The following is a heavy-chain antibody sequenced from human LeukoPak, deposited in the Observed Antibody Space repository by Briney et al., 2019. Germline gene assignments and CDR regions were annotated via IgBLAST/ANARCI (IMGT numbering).Heavy chain of an antibody. CDR1: GYTFTGYY. J-gene: IGHJ5*02. D-gene: IGHD3-16*02. Sequence: ASVKVSCKASGYTFTGYYMHWVRQAPGQGLEWMGWINPNSGGTNYAQKFQGRVTMTRDTSISTAYMELSRLRSDDTAVYYCARDGSPDDYVWESYRHNRFDPWGQGTLVTVSS. V-gene: IGHV1-2*02. CDR2: INPNSGGT. CDR3: ARDGSPDDYVWESYRHNRFDP.